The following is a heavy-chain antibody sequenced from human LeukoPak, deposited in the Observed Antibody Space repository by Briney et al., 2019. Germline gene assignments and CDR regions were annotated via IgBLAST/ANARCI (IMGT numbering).Heavy chain of an antibody. CDR3: ARGQARLAWFDP. D-gene: IGHD6-19*01. CDR2: IYYSGRT. V-gene: IGHV4-38-2*02. J-gene: IGHJ5*02. CDR1: GYSLCSGYY. Sequence: PSETQSLTCTVSGYSLCSGYYWGWTLQPPGKGLESIGSIYYSGRTCYNPSLKSRVTISVDTSKNQFSLKLRSATAADTAVYYCARGQARLAWFDPWGQGTLVSVSS.